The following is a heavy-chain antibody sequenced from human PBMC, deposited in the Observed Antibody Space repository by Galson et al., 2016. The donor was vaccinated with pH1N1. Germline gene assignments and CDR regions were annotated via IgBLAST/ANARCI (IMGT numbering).Heavy chain of an antibody. D-gene: IGHD3-16*01. J-gene: IGHJ4*02. CDR2: FDPTDEET. CDR1: GFALT. Sequence: SVKVSCKVYGFALTMHWVRQAPGKGLEWLGGFDPTDEETIYAQKFQGRLTLTDDTSTDTVYMELRRLRAEDTAVYYCATLLGSHLTNFSSPPDDYWGQGTIVTVSS. V-gene: IGHV1-24*01. CDR3: ATLLGSHLTNFSSPPDDY.